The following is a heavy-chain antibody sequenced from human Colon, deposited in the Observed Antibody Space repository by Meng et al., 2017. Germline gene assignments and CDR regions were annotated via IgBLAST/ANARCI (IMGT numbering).Heavy chain of an antibody. Sequence: QVQLWQAGVEVRKPGASVKVSCKASGYSFTHHGITWVRQAPGQGLEWMGWISGYNGNTHYAQKLQGRVTMTTDTSTSTAYMELSSLRSEDTAVYYCARDEGGWLTAPDYWGQGTLVTVSS. V-gene: IGHV1-18*04. CDR2: ISGYNGNT. D-gene: IGHD5-24*01. CDR3: ARDEGGWLTAPDY. CDR1: GYSFTHHG. J-gene: IGHJ4*02.